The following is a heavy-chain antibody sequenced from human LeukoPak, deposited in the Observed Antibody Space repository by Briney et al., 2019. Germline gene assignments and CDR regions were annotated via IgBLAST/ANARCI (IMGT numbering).Heavy chain of an antibody. CDR3: AVSKVLPAATPGYYYMDV. J-gene: IGHJ6*03. Sequence: ASVKVSCKASGGTFSSYAISWVRQAPGQGLEWMGGINPIFDSANYAQKFQGRVTISADESTSTAYMELSSLRSEDTAVYYCAVSKVLPAATPGYYYMDVWGKGTTVTISS. CDR2: INPIFDSA. D-gene: IGHD2-2*01. V-gene: IGHV1-69*13. CDR1: GGTFSSYA.